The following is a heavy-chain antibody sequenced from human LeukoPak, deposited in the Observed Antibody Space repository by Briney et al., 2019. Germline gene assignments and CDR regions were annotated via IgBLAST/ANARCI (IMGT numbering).Heavy chain of an antibody. Sequence: PGGSLRLSCAASGFTFSSYSMNWVRQAPGKGLEWVSYISSSSSTIYYADSAKGRFTISRDNAKNSLYLQMNSLRAEDTAVYYCARASGYSDYWGQGTLVTVSS. CDR2: ISSSSSTI. CDR3: ARASGYSDY. J-gene: IGHJ4*02. CDR1: GFTFSSYS. V-gene: IGHV3-48*04. D-gene: IGHD3-22*01.